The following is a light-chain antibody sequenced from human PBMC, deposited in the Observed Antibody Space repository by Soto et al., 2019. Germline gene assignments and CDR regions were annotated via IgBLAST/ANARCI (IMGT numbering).Light chain of an antibody. J-gene: IGLJ3*02. CDR2: DTS. CDR3: LVTYSFAFWV. CDR1: TGAVTSGHY. Sequence: QTVVTQEPSLTVSPGGTVTLTCGSSTGAVTSGHYPYWFQQKPGHAPRTLIFDTSKKHSWTPDRFSGSLLGDKAALTLSGAQPEDEAEYYCLVTYSFAFWVFGGGTKLTVL. V-gene: IGLV7-46*01.